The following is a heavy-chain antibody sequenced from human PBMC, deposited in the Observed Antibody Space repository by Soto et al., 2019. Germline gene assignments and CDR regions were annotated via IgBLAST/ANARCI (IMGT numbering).Heavy chain of an antibody. J-gene: IGHJ4*02. D-gene: IGHD6-13*01. V-gene: IGHV4-39*01. CDR3: ARRQSSSWYGL. Sequence: SENLSLTCTVSGGSISSSSYYWGWIRQPPGKGLEWIGSIYYSGSTYYNPSLKSRVTISVDTSKNQFSLKLSSVTAADTAVYYCARRQSSSWYGLWGQGTLVTVSS. CDR1: GGSISSSSYY. CDR2: IYYSGST.